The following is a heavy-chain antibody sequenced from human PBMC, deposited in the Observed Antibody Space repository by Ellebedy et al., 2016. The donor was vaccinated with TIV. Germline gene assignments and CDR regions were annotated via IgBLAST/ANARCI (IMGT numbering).Heavy chain of an antibody. D-gene: IGHD4-23*01. CDR1: GGSISSYY. Sequence: MPSETLSLTCTVSGGSISSYYWSWIRQPPGKGLEWIGYIYYSGSTNYNPSLKSRVTISIDTSKNQFSLKLRSVTAADTAVYYCARDSYELPDYWGQGTLVTVSS. CDR2: IYYSGST. J-gene: IGHJ4*02. V-gene: IGHV4-59*01. CDR3: ARDSYELPDY.